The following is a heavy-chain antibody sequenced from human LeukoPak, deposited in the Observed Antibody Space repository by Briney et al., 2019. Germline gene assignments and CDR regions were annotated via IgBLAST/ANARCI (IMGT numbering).Heavy chain of an antibody. V-gene: IGHV1-18*04. CDR1: GYSFTSYG. D-gene: IGHD3-9*01. CDR3: ARVYAYYDILTGYYNPFDY. Sequence: GASVKVSCKASGYSFTSYGISWVRQAPGQGLEWLGWISAYNGNTNYAQKLQGRVTMTTDTYTSTAYMELRSLRSDDTAVYYCARVYAYYDILTGYYNPFDYWGQGTLVTVSS. CDR2: ISAYNGNT. J-gene: IGHJ4*02.